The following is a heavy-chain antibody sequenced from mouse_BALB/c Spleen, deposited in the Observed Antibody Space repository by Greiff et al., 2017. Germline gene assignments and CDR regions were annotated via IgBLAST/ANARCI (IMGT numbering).Heavy chain of an antibody. Sequence: VQLHQSGPELVKPGASVKISCKGSGYTFTDYAMHWVKQSHAKSLEWIGVISTYYGDASYNQKFKGKATMTVDKSSSTAYMELARLTSEDSAIYNCARLGITGRGARDYGGQGTAVTVSA. V-gene: IGHV1-67*01. J-gene: IGHJ4*01. CDR2: ISTYYGDA. CDR1: GYTFTDYA. CDR3: ARLGITGRGARDY. D-gene: IGHD3-1*01.